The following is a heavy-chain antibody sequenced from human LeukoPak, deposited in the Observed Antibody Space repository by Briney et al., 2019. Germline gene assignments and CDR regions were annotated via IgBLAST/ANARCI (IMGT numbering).Heavy chain of an antibody. V-gene: IGHV3-23*01. D-gene: IGHD3-10*01. CDR3: AKDPALLWFGESFFDC. CDR2: ISGSGGST. J-gene: IGHJ4*02. Sequence: GGSLRLPCAASGFTFSSYAMSWVRQAPGKGLEWVSAISGSGGSTYYADSVKGRFTISRDNSKNTLYLQMNSLRAEDTAVYYCAKDPALLWFGESFFDCWGQGTLVTVSS. CDR1: GFTFSSYA.